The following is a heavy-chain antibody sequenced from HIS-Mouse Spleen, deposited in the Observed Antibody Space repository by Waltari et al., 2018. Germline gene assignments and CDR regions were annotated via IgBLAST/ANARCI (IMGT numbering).Heavy chain of an antibody. CDR3: ARGDSGSYYFDY. CDR1: GYTFTGYY. V-gene: IGHV1-2*02. Sequence: QVQLVQSGAEVKKPGASVKVSCKASGYTFTGYYMHWVRQAPGQGLEWMGWINPNRGGTNYAQKFQGRVTMTSDTSISTAYMELSRLRSDDTAVYYCARGDSGSYYFDYWGQGTLVTVSS. D-gene: IGHD1-26*01. J-gene: IGHJ4*02. CDR2: INPNRGGT.